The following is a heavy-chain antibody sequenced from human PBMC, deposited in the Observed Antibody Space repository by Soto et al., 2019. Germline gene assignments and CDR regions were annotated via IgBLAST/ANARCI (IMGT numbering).Heavy chain of an antibody. Sequence: GGSLRLSCAASGFTFSSHSMNLVRQAPGKGLEWVSSISGRGSYIYYADSVKGRFTISRDNAKNSLYLQMNSLRAEDTAVYYCAKDKCSSITCSNFDHWGQGTLVTXSS. CDR3: AKDKCSSITCSNFDH. CDR2: ISGRGSYI. V-gene: IGHV3-21*04. CDR1: GFTFSSHS. J-gene: IGHJ4*02. D-gene: IGHD2-2*01.